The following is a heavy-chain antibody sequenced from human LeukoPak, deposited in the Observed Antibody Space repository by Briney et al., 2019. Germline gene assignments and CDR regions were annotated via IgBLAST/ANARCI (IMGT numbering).Heavy chain of an antibody. J-gene: IGHJ6*03. Sequence: GSSVKVSCKASGGTFSSYAISWVRQAPGQGLEWMGGIIPIFGTANYAQKFQGRVTITTDESTSTAHMELSSLRSEDTAVYYCARDRAVANYYYYYMDVWGKGTTVTVSS. D-gene: IGHD6-19*01. CDR2: IIPIFGTA. CDR1: GGTFSSYA. CDR3: ARDRAVANYYYYYMDV. V-gene: IGHV1-69*05.